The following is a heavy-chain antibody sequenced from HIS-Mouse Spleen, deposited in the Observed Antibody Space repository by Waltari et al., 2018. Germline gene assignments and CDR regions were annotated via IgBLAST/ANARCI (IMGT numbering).Heavy chain of an antibody. V-gene: IGHV1-8*01. D-gene: IGHD3-3*01. CDR3: ARVYYDFWSGYYY. CDR2: MNPNSGNT. CDR1: GNTFTRYD. Sequence: QVQLVQSGAEVKKPGASVKVSCKASGNTFTRYDIHWGRQATGQGLEWMGWMNPNSGNTGYAQKFQGRVTMTRNTSISTAYMELSSLRSEDTAVYYCARVYYDFWSGYYYWGQGTLVTVSS. J-gene: IGHJ4*02.